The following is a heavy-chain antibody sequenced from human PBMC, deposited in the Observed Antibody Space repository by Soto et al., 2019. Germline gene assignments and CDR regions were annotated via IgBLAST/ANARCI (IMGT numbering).Heavy chain of an antibody. V-gene: IGHV4-39*01. CDR1: GGSISSSSYY. J-gene: IGHJ6*03. CDR3: ARPVGTLRYNYYMDV. CDR2: IYYSGST. Sequence: QLQLQESGPGLVKPSETLPLTCTVSGGSISSSSYYWGWIRQPPGKGLERIGSIYYSGSTYYNPSLKSRFTLSVDTSKNQFSVKLSSVTAADTAVYYCARPVGTLRYNYYMDVWGKGTTVTVSS. D-gene: IGHD1-26*01.